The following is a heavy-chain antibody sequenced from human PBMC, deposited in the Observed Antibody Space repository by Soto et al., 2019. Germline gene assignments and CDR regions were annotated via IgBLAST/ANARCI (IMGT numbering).Heavy chain of an antibody. CDR1: GYTFTSYA. CDR3: ARAPKDGSGWNDYYYYYTDV. J-gene: IGHJ6*03. D-gene: IGHD6-19*01. Sequence: ASVKVSCKASGYTFTSYAMHWVRLAPGQRLEWMGWISADNGYTKYTQKLQGRVTMTTDTSTSTAYMELRSLNSDDTAVYYCARAPKDGSGWNDYYYYYTDVWAKGTTVTVSS. V-gene: IGHV1-3*01. CDR2: ISADNGYT.